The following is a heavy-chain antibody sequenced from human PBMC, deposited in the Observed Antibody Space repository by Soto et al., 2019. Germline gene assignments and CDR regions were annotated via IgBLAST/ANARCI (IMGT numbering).Heavy chain of an antibody. J-gene: IGHJ4*02. Sequence: GGSLRLSCAASGFTFDDYTMHWVRQAPGKGLEWVSLISWDGGSTYYADSVKGRFTISRDNSKNSLYLQMNSLRTEDTALYYCAKDIDDFGFYYFDYWGQGTLVTVSS. CDR2: ISWDGGST. CDR1: GFTFDDYT. CDR3: AKDIDDFGFYYFDY. V-gene: IGHV3-43*01. D-gene: IGHD3-3*01.